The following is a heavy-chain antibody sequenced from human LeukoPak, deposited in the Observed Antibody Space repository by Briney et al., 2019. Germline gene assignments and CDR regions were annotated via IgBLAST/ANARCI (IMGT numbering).Heavy chain of an antibody. Sequence: TGGSLRLSCAASGFTFSTYAMSWVRQARGKGLEWVSTISGSGGSTFYADSVRGQFTISRDNSKNTVYLQMNSLRVEDTAVLYCAKMRGQLQLQYYMDVWGPGTTVAVSS. J-gene: IGHJ6*03. CDR2: ISGSGGST. V-gene: IGHV3-23*01. D-gene: IGHD6-6*01. CDR3: AKMRGQLQLQYYMDV. CDR1: GFTFSTYA.